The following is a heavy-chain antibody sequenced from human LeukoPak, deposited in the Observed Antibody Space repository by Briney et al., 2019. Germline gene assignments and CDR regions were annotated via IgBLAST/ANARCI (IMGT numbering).Heavy chain of an antibody. CDR2: KTEAEDGTT. Sequence: SGGSLRLSCAASGFIFSKAWMAWVRQAPGKGPEWVGHKTEAEDGTTDYAAPVKGRFTISRDDAKGTLYLQMNSLNTEDTAVYFCTSALNLVLGELLGYWGQGTLVTVSS. V-gene: IGHV3-15*01. J-gene: IGHJ4*02. CDR1: GFIFSKAW. D-gene: IGHD3-16*01. CDR3: TSALNLVLGELLGY.